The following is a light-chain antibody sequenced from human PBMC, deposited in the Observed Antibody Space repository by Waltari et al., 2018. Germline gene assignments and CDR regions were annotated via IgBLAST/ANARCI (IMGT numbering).Light chain of an antibody. CDR1: SSHVGSYNL. CDR3: CSYAGSSTPR. J-gene: IGLJ2*01. CDR2: EGS. V-gene: IGLV2-23*01. Sequence: QSALTQPASVSGSPGQSITLSCTGTSSHVGSYNLVSWYQPHPSKAPKLMIYEGSKRPSGVSNRFSGSKSGNTASLTTSGLQAEDEADYYCCSYAGSSTPRVGGGTKLTVL.